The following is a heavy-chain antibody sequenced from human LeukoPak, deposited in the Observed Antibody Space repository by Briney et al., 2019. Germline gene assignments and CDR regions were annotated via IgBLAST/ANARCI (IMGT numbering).Heavy chain of an antibody. J-gene: IGHJ4*02. Sequence: PGGSLRLSCAASGFTFSSYAMSWVRQAPGKGLEWVSAISGSGGSTYYADSVKGRFTISRDNSKNTLYLQMNSLRAEDTVVYYCAKGFNAMVRGVIDYWGQGTLVTVSS. CDR2: ISGSGGST. CDR3: AKGFNAMVRGVIDY. D-gene: IGHD3-10*01. V-gene: IGHV3-23*01. CDR1: GFTFSSYA.